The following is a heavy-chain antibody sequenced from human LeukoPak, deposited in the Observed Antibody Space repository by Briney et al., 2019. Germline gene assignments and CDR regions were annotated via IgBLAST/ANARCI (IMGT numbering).Heavy chain of an antibody. J-gene: IGHJ4*02. V-gene: IGHV3-23*01. Sequence: GGSLRLSCAVSGITLSNYGMSWVRQAPGKGLEWVEGISDSGGRTNYADSVKGRFTISRENSKNTLYLQMNSLRAEDTAVYFCAKRGVVIRVILVGFHKEAYYFDSWGQGALVTVSS. CDR3: AKRGVVIRVILVGFHKEAYYFDS. CDR2: ISDSGGRT. D-gene: IGHD3-10*01. CDR1: GITLSNYG.